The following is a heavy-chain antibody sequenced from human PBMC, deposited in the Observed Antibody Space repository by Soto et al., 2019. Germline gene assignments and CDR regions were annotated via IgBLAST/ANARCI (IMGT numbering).Heavy chain of an antibody. V-gene: IGHV4-31*03. J-gene: IGHJ3*02. CDR1: GGSISSGIYY. D-gene: IGHD1-1*01. Sequence: QVQLQESGPGLVKPSQTLFLTCTVSGGSISSGIYYWTWIRQHPGKGLEWIGYIYDSGTTYYNPSLKSRLTVSLDTSKNQFSLKLSSVTAADTTVYYCATRNTGYDAFDIWGQGTMVTVSS. CDR2: IYDSGTT. CDR3: ATRNTGYDAFDI.